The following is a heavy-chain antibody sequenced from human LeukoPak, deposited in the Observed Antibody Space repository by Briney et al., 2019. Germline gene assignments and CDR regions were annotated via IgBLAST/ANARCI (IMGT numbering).Heavy chain of an antibody. Sequence: PGGSLRLSCVASGFSFSSYEMNWVRQAPGKGLEWVSFISTSGSTIYYADSVKGRFTISRDNAKNSLWLQMNSLRAEDTAVYYCARDGEYTGNDLDYWGQGTLVTVYS. CDR1: GFSFSSYE. CDR3: ARDGEYTGNDLDY. D-gene: IGHD3-10*01. J-gene: IGHJ4*02. V-gene: IGHV3-48*03. CDR2: ISTSGSTI.